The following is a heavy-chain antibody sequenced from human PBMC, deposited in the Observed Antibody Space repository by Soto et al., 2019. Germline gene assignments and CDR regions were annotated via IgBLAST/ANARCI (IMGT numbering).Heavy chain of an antibody. CDR3: ARGDYVWGSYRYMAPDY. CDR1: GYTFTSYA. Sequence: GASVKVSCKASGYTFTSYAMHWVRQAPGQRLEWMGWINAGNGNTKYSQKFQGRVTITRDTSASTAYMELSSLRSEDTAVYYCARGDYVWGSYRYMAPDYWGQGTLVTVSS. J-gene: IGHJ4*02. D-gene: IGHD3-16*02. CDR2: INAGNGNT. V-gene: IGHV1-3*01.